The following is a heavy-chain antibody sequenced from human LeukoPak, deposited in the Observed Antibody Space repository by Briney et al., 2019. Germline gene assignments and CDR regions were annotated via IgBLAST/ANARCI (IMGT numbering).Heavy chain of an antibody. J-gene: IGHJ6*02. D-gene: IGHD6-13*01. Sequence: GGSLRLSCAASGFTFSSYSRYAMSWVRQAPVKGLEWVSAISGSGGSTYYADSVKGRFTISRDNSKNTLYLQMNSLRAEDTAVYYCAKDQQQLGRVELDVWGHGTTVTVSS. V-gene: IGHV3-23*01. CDR3: AKDQQQLGRVELDV. CDR2: ISGSGGST. CDR1: GFTFSSYSRYA.